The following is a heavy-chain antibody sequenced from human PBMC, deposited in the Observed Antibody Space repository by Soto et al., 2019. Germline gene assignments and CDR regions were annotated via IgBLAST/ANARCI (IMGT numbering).Heavy chain of an antibody. J-gene: IGHJ6*02. CDR2: IIPIFGTA. V-gene: IGHV1-69*01. CDR1: GGTFSSYA. D-gene: IGHD5-12*01. CDR3: GVSGCDKEENYYYYGMDV. Sequence: QVQLVQSGAEVKKPGSSVKVSCKASGGTFSSYAISWVRQAPGQGLEWMGGIIPIFGTANYAQKFQGRVTMITAEASSTAYMKQLSRRSYDKAVYYCGVSGCDKEENYYYYGMDVWGQGTTVTVSS.